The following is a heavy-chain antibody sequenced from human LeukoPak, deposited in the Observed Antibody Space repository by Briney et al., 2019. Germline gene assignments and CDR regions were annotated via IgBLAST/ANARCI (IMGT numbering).Heavy chain of an antibody. D-gene: IGHD2-21*02. Sequence: GRSLRLSCAASGFTFSSYAMHWVRQAPGKGLEWVAVISYDGSNKYYADSVKGRFTISRDNSKNTLYLQMNSLRAEDTAVYYCARGGHIVVVTAIRAEYFQHWGQGTLVTVSS. V-gene: IGHV3-30-3*01. CDR1: GFTFSSYA. CDR3: ARGGHIVVVTAIRAEYFQH. CDR2: ISYDGSNK. J-gene: IGHJ1*01.